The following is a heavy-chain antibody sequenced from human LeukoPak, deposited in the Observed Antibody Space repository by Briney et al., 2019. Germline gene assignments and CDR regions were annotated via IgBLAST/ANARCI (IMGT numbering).Heavy chain of an antibody. J-gene: IGHJ4*02. CDR1: GFTFSSHS. Sequence: PGGSLRLSCAASGFTFSSHSMNWVRQAPGKGLEWVSYISSSSSTIYYADSVKGRFTVSRDNSKNTLYLQMNSLRAEDTAVYYCARDLPWNYWGQGTLATVSS. D-gene: IGHD1-1*01. V-gene: IGHV3-48*01. CDR3: ARDLPWNY. CDR2: ISSSSSTI.